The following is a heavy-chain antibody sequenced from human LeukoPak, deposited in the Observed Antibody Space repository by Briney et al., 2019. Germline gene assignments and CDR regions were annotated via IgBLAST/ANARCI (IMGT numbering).Heavy chain of an antibody. Sequence: GASVKVSCKASGYTFTSYDINWVRQATGQGLEWMGWMNPNSGNTGYAQKFQGRVTITRNTSTTTTYMEPSSLRSEDTAVYYCTRVYGSADYWGQGTLVTVSS. CDR1: GYTFTSYD. CDR3: TRVYGSADY. D-gene: IGHD1-26*01. V-gene: IGHV1-8*01. CDR2: MNPNSGNT. J-gene: IGHJ4*02.